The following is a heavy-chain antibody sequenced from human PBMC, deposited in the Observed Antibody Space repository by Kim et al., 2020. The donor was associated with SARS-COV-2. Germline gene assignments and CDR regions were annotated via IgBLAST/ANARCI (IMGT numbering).Heavy chain of an antibody. CDR2: IYYSGST. Sequence: SETLSLTCTVSGGSVNSGSYYWSWIRQPPGKGLEWIGYIYYSGSTNYNPSLKSRVTISVDTSKNQFSLKLSSITEADTAVYYCARDLRGMGNWLDPWGQGTLVTVSS. V-gene: IGHV4-61*01. J-gene: IGHJ5*02. CDR3: ARDLRGMGNWLDP. CDR1: GGSVNSGSYY. D-gene: IGHD3-16*01.